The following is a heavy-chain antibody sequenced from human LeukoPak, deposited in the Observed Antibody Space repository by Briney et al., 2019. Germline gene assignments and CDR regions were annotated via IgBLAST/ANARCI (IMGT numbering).Heavy chain of an antibody. V-gene: IGHV3-7*01. D-gene: IGHD1-26*01. CDR1: GFTFSDYW. CDR2: INRGGNEV. J-gene: IGHJ4*02. CDR3: ARVGTWELQRVFDY. Sequence: GGSLRLSCAPSGFTFSDYWMTWVRQVPGKGLEWVANINRGGNEVHYVDSVRGRFTISRDNAKNSLYLQLDSLRVEDTAVYYCARVGTWELQRVFDYWGQGTLVTVSS.